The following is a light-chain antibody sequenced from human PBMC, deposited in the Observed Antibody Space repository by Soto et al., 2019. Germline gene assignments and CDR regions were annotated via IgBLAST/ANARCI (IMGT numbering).Light chain of an antibody. CDR2: DAS. Sequence: DIQMTQCPSTLSASVGDXVSITCRASQSISSWLAWYPQKPGKAPKLLIYDASSLESGVPSRFSGSGSGTEFTLTISSLQPDDFATYYCQQYNSYSRTFGQGTKVDI. V-gene: IGKV1-5*01. CDR3: QQYNSYSRT. CDR1: QSISSW. J-gene: IGKJ1*01.